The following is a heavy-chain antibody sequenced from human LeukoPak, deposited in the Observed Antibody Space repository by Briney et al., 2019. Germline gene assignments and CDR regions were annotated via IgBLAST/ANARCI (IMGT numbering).Heavy chain of an antibody. CDR2: IYYSGST. CDR3: ARGNDYGDAFDI. CDR1: GGSISSGDYY. V-gene: IGHV4-30-4*08. J-gene: IGHJ3*02. D-gene: IGHD4-17*01. Sequence: TLSLTCTVSGGSISSGDYYWSWIRQPPGKGLEWIGYIYYSGSTYYNPSLKSRVTISVDTSKNQFSLKLSSVTAADTAVYYCARGNDYGDAFDIWGQGTMVTVSS.